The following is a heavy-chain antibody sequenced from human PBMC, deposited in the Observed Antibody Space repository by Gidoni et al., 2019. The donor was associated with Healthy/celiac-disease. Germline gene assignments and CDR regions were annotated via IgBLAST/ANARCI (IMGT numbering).Heavy chain of an antibody. J-gene: IGHJ4*02. CDR1: GVTFCSYA. D-gene: IGHD6-6*01. V-gene: IGHV3-30-3*01. CDR3: ARVSSSSSPFSFDY. CDR2: ISYDGSNK. Sequence: QVQLVESGGGVVQPGRSLRLTCAASGVTFCSYAMHWVRQAPGKGLEWVAVISYDGSNKYYAASVKGRFTISRDNSKNTLYLQMNSLRAEDTAVYYCARVSSSSSPFSFDYWGQGTLVTVSS.